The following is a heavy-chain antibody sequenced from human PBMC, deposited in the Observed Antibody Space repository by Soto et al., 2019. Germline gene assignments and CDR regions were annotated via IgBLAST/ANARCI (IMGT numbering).Heavy chain of an antibody. Sequence: QVQLRQSDLGLVKPSQTLSLTCAISGDSDSSNSAAWNWIRQSPSRGLEWLGRTYYRSRWYNDYAVSVKSRITINPDTSKNQFSLHLNSVTPEDTAVYYCAGTTSLQWYYMDVWGKGTTVTVSS. CDR3: AGTTSLQWYYMDV. CDR2: TYYRSRWYN. CDR1: GDSDSSNSAA. V-gene: IGHV6-1*01. D-gene: IGHD1-7*01. J-gene: IGHJ6*03.